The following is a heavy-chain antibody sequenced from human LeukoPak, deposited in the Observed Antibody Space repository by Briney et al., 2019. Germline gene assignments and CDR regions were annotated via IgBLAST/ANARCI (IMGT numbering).Heavy chain of an antibody. CDR2: ISSSSRTI. Sequence: GGSLRLSCAASGFTFDTHTMDWVRQAPGKGLEWVSYISSSSRTIYYADSVKGRFTISRDNAKNSLYLQMNSLRAEDTAVYYCAELGITMIGGVWGKGTTVTISS. V-gene: IGHV3-48*04. CDR1: GFTFDTHT. J-gene: IGHJ6*04. D-gene: IGHD3-10*02. CDR3: AELGITMIGGV.